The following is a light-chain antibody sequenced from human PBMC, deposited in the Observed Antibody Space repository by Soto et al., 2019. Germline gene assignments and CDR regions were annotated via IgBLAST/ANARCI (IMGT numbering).Light chain of an antibody. CDR1: QSVSSY. V-gene: IGKV3-11*01. Sequence: EIVLTQSPATLSLSPGERATLSCRASQSVSSYLAWYQQKPGQAPRLLIYDASNRATGIPARFSGSGSGTDFTLTISSLEPEDFSVYDCQHRSNWRHYTFGQGTRLEIK. CDR3: QHRSNWRHYT. CDR2: DAS. J-gene: IGKJ2*01.